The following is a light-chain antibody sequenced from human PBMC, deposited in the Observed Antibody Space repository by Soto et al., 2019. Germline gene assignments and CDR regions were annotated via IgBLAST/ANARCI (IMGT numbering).Light chain of an antibody. V-gene: IGKV1-9*01. CDR3: QQLNSYPLT. CDR1: QDISSF. CDR2: AAS. Sequence: IQLTQSPSSLSASIGDRVTITCRASQDISSFLAWYQQKPGKAPRLLIYAASTLQSGVPSRFSGSGSGTDFTLTISSLQPEDFSTYFCQQLNSYPLTFGQGTRLEI. J-gene: IGKJ5*01.